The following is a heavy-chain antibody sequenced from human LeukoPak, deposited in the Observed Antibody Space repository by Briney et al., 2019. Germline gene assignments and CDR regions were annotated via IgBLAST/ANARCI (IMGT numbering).Heavy chain of an antibody. CDR2: IYTSGST. J-gene: IGHJ3*02. D-gene: IGHD1-1*01. CDR3: ARTDLKLERRDNDAFDI. Sequence: SETLSLTCTVSGGSINSYYWSWIRQPAGKGLEWIGRIYTSGSTNYNPSLKSRVTMSVDTSKNQFSLKLSSVTAADTAVYYCARTDLKLERRDNDAFDIWGQGTMVTVSS. CDR1: GGSINSYY. V-gene: IGHV4-4*07.